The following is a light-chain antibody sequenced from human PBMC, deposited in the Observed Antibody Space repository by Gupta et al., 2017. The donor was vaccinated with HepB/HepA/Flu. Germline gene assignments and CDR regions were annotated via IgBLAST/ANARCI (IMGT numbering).Light chain of an antibody. CDR3: QQYGISPYT. J-gene: IGKJ2*01. CDR2: GAS. Sequence: EIVLTQSPGTLSLSPGERATLSCRASQSVSSNYLAWFQQKPGQAPRLLIHGASDRATGIPDKFSGSGSGKDFTLTIRRLEPEDFAVYYCQQYGISPYTFGQGTELEIK. V-gene: IGKV3-20*01. CDR1: QSVSSNY.